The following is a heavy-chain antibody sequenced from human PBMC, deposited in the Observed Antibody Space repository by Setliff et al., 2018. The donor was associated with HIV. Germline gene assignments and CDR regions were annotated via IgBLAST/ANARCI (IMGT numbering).Heavy chain of an antibody. Sequence: GGSLRLSCAASGFTFSNAWMSWVRQAPGKGLEWVGRIKSKTDGGTTDYAAPVKGRFTISRDDSKNTLYLQMDSLRADDTAVYYCAKAPETSYSTGWYYFDYWGHGTLVTVSS. J-gene: IGHJ4*01. V-gene: IGHV3-15*01. CDR3: AKAPETSYSTGWYYFDY. CDR1: GFTFSNAW. D-gene: IGHD6-19*01. CDR2: IKSKTDGGTT.